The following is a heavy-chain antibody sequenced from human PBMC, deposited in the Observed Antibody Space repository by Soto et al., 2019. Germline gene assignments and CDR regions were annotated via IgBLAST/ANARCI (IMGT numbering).Heavy chain of an antibody. CDR2: SSHSAST. Sequence: QVQLQQWGAGLLKPSETLSLTCAVYGGSFSGYYWSWIRQPPGKGLEWIGESSHSASTKYNPSLKSRVTISVDTSKNQFSLKLSSVTAADTAVYYCARAYDYVGGTYRLDYWGKGTLVTVSS. CDR3: ARAYDYVGGTYRLDY. V-gene: IGHV4-34*01. J-gene: IGHJ4*02. D-gene: IGHD3-16*02. CDR1: GGSFSGYY.